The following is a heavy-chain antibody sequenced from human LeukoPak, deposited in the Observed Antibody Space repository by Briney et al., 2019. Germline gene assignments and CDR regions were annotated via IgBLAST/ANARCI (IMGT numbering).Heavy chain of an antibody. CDR3: ANGEWWLQLDY. V-gene: IGHV3-30*04. D-gene: IGHD5-24*01. CDR2: ISYDGSNK. Sequence: PGRPLRLSCAASGFTFSSYAMHWVRQAPGKGLEWVAVISYDGSNKYYADSVKGRFTISRDNSKNTLYLQMNSLRAEDTAVYYCANGEWWLQLDYWGQGTLVTVSS. J-gene: IGHJ4*02. CDR1: GFTFSSYA.